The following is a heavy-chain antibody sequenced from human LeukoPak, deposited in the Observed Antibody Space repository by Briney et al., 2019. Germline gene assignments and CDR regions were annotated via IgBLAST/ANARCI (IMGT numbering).Heavy chain of an antibody. D-gene: IGHD3-9*01. CDR1: GHTFTSYD. J-gene: IGHJ4*02. Sequence: ASVKVSCKASGHTFTSYDINWVRQATGQGLEWMGWINPNSGSTNYAQRFQGRVTMTRDTSISTAYMELSRLGSDDTAVYYCARDRVLRYFDWTQIDYWGQGTLVTVSS. CDR2: INPNSGST. CDR3: ARDRVLRYFDWTQIDY. V-gene: IGHV1-2*02.